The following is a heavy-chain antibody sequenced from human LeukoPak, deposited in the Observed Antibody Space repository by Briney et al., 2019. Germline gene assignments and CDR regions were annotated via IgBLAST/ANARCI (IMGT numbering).Heavy chain of an antibody. Sequence: PSETLSLTCTVSGGSISSYYWSWIRQPPGKGLEWIGYIYYSGSTNYNPSLKSRVTISVDTSKNQFSLKLSSVTAADTAVYYRARTSGHMVRGVFFDYWGQGTLVTVSS. D-gene: IGHD3-10*01. V-gene: IGHV4-59*01. CDR2: IYYSGST. J-gene: IGHJ4*02. CDR1: GGSISSYY. CDR3: ARTSGHMVRGVFFDY.